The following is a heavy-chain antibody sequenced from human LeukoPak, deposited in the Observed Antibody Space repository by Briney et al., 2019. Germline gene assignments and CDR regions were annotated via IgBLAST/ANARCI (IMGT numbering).Heavy chain of an antibody. Sequence: GGSLRLSCAASGFTFSSYWMHWVRQAPGKGLVWVSAISGSGGSTYYVDSVKGRFTISRDNSKNTLYLQMNSLRAEDTAVYYCAKDRLLWFGELVSPYFDYWGQGTLVTVSS. CDR1: GFTFSSYW. D-gene: IGHD3-10*01. CDR2: ISGSGGST. CDR3: AKDRLLWFGELVSPYFDY. J-gene: IGHJ4*02. V-gene: IGHV3-23*01.